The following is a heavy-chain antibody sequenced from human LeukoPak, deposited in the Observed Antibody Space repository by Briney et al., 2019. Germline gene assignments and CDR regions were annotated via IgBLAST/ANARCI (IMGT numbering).Heavy chain of an antibody. V-gene: IGHV4-30-2*01. CDR1: GGSISSGGYY. D-gene: IGHD6-13*01. Sequence: SETLSLTCTVSGGSISSGGYYWSWIRQPPGKGLEWIGYIYHSGSTYYNPSLKSRVTISVDRSKNQFSLKLSSVTAADTAVYYCARDSRPARSVAAAAKGGSSWGQGTLVTVSS. CDR2: IYHSGST. CDR3: ARDSRPARSVAAAAKGGSS. J-gene: IGHJ4*02.